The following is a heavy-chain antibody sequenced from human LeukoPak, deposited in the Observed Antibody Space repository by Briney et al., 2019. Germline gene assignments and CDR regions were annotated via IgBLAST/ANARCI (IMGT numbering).Heavy chain of an antibody. CDR1: GGSISREY. D-gene: IGHD3-16*02. V-gene: IGHV4-59*01. J-gene: IGHJ6*03. Sequence: SETLSLTCSVSGGSISREYWSCIRQPPGKGLEWIGYIHYSGTTSYSPSLKSRVTLSVDMSKNQFSLKLTSVTAADTAVYYCARDSLGSHHDPPPDYYYIDVWGKGTTVIVSS. CDR2: IHYSGTT. CDR3: ARDSLGSHHDPPPDYYYIDV.